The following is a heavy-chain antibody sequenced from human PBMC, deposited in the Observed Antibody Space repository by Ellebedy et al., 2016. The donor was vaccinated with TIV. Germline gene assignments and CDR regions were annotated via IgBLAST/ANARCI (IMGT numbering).Heavy chain of an antibody. CDR1: GFTFSTYA. J-gene: IGHJ4*02. CDR3: ARVDILRWYYFDS. Sequence: GGSLRLSCAASGFTFSTYAMTWVRQAPGKGLEWVSSISGSGGRTHYVDSVKGRFTISRDNSKNTLYLQMNSLRAEDTAIYYCARVDILRWYYFDSWGQGTLVTVSS. D-gene: IGHD3-9*01. CDR2: ISGSGGRT. V-gene: IGHV3-23*01.